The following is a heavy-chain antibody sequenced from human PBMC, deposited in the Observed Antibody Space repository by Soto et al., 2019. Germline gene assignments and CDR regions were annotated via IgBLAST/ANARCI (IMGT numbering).Heavy chain of an antibody. CDR1: GGTFSSYA. CDR3: ARAGTIFGVGQGYDDYYGMDV. Sequence: QVQLVQSGAEVKKPGSSVKVSCTASGGTFSSYAISWVRQAPGPGLEWMGGIIHLFGTANYAQKFQGRVTITADESTSTAYMELSSLRSEDTAVYYCARAGTIFGVGQGYDDYYGMDVWGQGTTVTVSS. V-gene: IGHV1-69*01. J-gene: IGHJ6*02. D-gene: IGHD3-3*01. CDR2: IIHLFGTA.